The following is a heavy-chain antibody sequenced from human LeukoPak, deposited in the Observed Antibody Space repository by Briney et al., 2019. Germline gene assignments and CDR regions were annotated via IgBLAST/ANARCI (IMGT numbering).Heavy chain of an antibody. Sequence: GASVKVSCKSSVYTFTSYGISWVRHAPGQGLEWMGCISAYNGNTNYAQKLQGRVTMTTDTSTSTAYMELRSLRSDDTAVYYCARAGYYDILTGYLYYYYGMDVWGQGTTVTVSS. D-gene: IGHD3-9*01. CDR3: ARAGYYDILTGYLYYYYGMDV. CDR2: ISAYNGNT. J-gene: IGHJ6*02. CDR1: VYTFTSYG. V-gene: IGHV1-18*01.